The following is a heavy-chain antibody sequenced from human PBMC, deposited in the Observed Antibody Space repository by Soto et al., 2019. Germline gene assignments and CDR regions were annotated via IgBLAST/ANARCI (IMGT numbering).Heavy chain of an antibody. CDR1: GFTFSLYA. CDR2: IRGSGERT. D-gene: IGHD3-9*01. CDR3: AKGDWLYDNYYGMEV. J-gene: IGHJ6*02. Sequence: EEQLLESGGGLVQPGGSLRLSCTASGFTFSLYAMRWACHTPAKGLVWVASIRGSGERTYYADSVKGRSSISKDNSQNSVFLQMNSLRAEDTAEYYCAKGDWLYDNYYGMEVWGQRTSVTVSS. V-gene: IGHV3-23*01.